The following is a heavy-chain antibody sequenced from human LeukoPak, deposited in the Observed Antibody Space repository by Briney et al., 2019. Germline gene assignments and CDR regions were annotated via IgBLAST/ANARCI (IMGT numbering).Heavy chain of an antibody. CDR3: ARREVEWLDFDP. J-gene: IGHJ5*02. V-gene: IGHV3-48*03. CDR2: ISSSGTTI. Sequence: GGSLRLSCAASGFTFSSYEMNWVRQAPGKGLEWVSYISSSGTTIHYADSVKGRFTISRDNAKNSLYLQMNSLRAEDTAVYYCARREVEWLDFDPWGQGTLVTVSS. CDR1: GFTFSSYE. D-gene: IGHD6-19*01.